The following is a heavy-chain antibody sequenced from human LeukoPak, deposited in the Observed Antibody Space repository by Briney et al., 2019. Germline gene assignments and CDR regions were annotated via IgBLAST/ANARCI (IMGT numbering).Heavy chain of an antibody. CDR2: FDPEDGET. V-gene: IGHV1-24*01. CDR3: ATSGVSLPRGYYDSSGSSAFDI. CDR1: GYTLTELS. J-gene: IGHJ3*02. Sequence: GASVKVSCKVSGYTLTELSMHWVRQAPGTGLEWMGGFDPEDGETIYAQKFQGRVTMTEDTSTDTAYMELSSLRSEDTAVYYCATSGVSLPRGYYDSSGSSAFDIWGQGTMVTVSS. D-gene: IGHD3-22*01.